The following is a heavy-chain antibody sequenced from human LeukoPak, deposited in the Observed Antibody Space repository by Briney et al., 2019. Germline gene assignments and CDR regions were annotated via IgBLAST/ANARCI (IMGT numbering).Heavy chain of an antibody. D-gene: IGHD3-10*01. CDR1: GYTFTSYC. CDR2: ISAYNGNT. V-gene: IGHV1-18*01. J-gene: IGHJ6*02. Sequence: ASVTVSCKASGYTFTSYCISWVRQAPGQGLEWMGWISAYNGNTNYAQKLQGRVTMTTDTSTSTAYMELGSLRSDDTAVYYCASFGAGYGSGSYYYYGMDVWGQGTTVTVSS. CDR3: ASFGAGYGSGSYYYYGMDV.